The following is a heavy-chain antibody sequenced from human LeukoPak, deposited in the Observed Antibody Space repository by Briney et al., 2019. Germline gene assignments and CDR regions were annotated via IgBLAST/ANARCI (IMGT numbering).Heavy chain of an antibody. CDR1: GFTFRSHG. J-gene: IGHJ6*02. V-gene: IGHV3-33*01. D-gene: IGHD5-18*01. CDR2: IWYDGSNK. CDR3: ARDAVDTANAV. Sequence: GGSLRLSCAASGFTFRSHGMHWVRQAPGKGLEWVAFIWYDGSNKYYTDSVKGRFTISRDNSKNTLYLQMNSLRAEDTAVYYCARDAVDTANAVWGQGTTVTVSS.